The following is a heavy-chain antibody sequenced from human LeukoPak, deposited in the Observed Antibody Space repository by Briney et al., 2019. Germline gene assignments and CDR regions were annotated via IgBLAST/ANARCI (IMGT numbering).Heavy chain of an antibody. V-gene: IGHV1-18*01. J-gene: IGHJ4*02. Sequence: WASVKVSCKASGGTFSSYAISWVRQAPGQGLEWMGWISAYNGNTKSAQNLQGRVTMTTDTSTSTAYMELRSLRSDDTAVYYCARVAVAGRAWRDYWGQGTLVTVSS. D-gene: IGHD6-19*01. CDR1: GGTFSSYA. CDR2: ISAYNGNT. CDR3: ARVAVAGRAWRDY.